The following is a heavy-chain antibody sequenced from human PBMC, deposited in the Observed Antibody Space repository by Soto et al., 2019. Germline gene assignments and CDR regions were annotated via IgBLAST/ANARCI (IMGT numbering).Heavy chain of an antibody. CDR2: FDPEDGET. J-gene: IGHJ3*02. D-gene: IGHD3-16*02. CDR3: ATGVTITFGGVIAQADAFDI. CDR1: GYTLTELS. V-gene: IGHV1-24*01. Sequence: ASVKVSCKVSGYTLTELSMHWVRQAPGKGLEWMGGFDPEDGETIYAQKFQGRVTMTEDTSTDTAYMELSSLRSEDTAVYYCATGVTITFGGVIAQADAFDIWGQGTMVTVSS.